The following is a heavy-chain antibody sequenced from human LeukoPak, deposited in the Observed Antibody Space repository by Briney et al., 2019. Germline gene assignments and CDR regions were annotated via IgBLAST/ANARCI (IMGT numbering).Heavy chain of an antibody. CDR1: GFTFSSYW. J-gene: IGHJ4*02. CDR2: IKQDGSDK. D-gene: IGHD2-15*01. CDR3: LTSTRSHRFDY. V-gene: IGHV3-7*02. Sequence: GGSLRLSCAAPGFTFSSYWMCSVRHAPGKGLEWVAIIKQDGSDKYYVDSVEGRFIISRDNAKNSLYLQMNSLRAEDTAVYYCLTSTRSHRFDYWGQGTLVTVSS.